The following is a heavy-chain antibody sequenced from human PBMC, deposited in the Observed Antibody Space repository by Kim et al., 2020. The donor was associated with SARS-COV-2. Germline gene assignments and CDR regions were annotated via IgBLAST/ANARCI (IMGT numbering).Heavy chain of an antibody. J-gene: IGHJ4*02. CDR2: ISYDGSNK. D-gene: IGHD2-21*02. Sequence: GGSLRLSCAASGFTFSSYAMHWVRQAPGKGLEWVAVISYDGSNKYYADSVKGRFTISRDNSKNTLYLQMNSLRAEDTAVYYCARGGIGAYCGGDCYYGLDNWGQGTLVTVSS. CDR1: GFTFSSYA. V-gene: IGHV3-30*04. CDR3: ARGGIGAYCGGDCYYGLDN.